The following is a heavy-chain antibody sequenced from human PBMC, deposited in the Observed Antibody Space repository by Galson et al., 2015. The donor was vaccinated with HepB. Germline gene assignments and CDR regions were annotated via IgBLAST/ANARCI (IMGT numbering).Heavy chain of an antibody. Sequence: SLRLSCAASGFTFSSSSMNWVRQAPGKGLEWVSYISSSSSTIYYADSVKGRFTISRDNARNSLYLQMSSLRAEDTAVYYCARDRILGCWGQGILVTVSS. CDR2: ISSSSSTI. CDR1: GFTFSSSS. D-gene: IGHD1-26*01. J-gene: IGHJ4*02. CDR3: ARDRILGC. V-gene: IGHV3-48*04.